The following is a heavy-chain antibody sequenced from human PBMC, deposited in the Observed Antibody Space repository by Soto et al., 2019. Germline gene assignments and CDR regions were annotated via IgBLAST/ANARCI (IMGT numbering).Heavy chain of an antibody. Sequence: SEPLSLTCTVSGGSISSGDYYWSWIRQPPGKGLEWIGYIYYSGSTYYNPSLKSRVTISVDTSKNQFSLKLSSVTAADTAVYYCARDRDYGDYVGAFDIWGQGTMVTVSS. CDR3: ARDRDYGDYVGAFDI. CDR1: GGSISSGDYY. V-gene: IGHV4-30-4*01. D-gene: IGHD4-17*01. J-gene: IGHJ3*02. CDR2: IYYSGST.